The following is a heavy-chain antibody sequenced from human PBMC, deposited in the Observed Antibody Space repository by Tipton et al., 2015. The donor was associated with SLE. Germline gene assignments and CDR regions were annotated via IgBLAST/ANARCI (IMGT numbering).Heavy chain of an antibody. V-gene: IGHV1-8*01. D-gene: IGHD3-10*01. CDR3: TRGLRFTMVQGVEY. Sequence: QLVQSGAEVKKPGEALQISCKASGYTFASYDINWVRQAPRQGLEWMGWMGPNSGNTGYAQKFQGRVTMTRNTSTTTAYMELSSLTSEDTAVYYCTRGLRFTMVQGVEYWGQGTLVTVSS. CDR2: MGPNSGNT. CDR1: GYTFASYD. J-gene: IGHJ4*02.